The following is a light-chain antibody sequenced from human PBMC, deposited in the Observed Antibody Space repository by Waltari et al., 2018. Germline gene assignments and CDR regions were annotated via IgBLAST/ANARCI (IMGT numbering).Light chain of an antibody. Sequence: VIWMTQSPSLLSASTGDRVTISCRMSQGISSYLAWYQQKPGKAPELLIYAASTLQSGVPSRFSGSGSGTDFTLKISRVEAEDVGVYYCMQARQTPWTFGQGTKVEIK. V-gene: IGKV1D-8*03. CDR1: QGISSY. CDR3: MQARQTPWT. J-gene: IGKJ1*01. CDR2: AAS.